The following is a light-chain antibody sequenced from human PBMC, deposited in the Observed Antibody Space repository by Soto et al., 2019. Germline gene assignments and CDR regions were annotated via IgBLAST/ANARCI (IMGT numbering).Light chain of an antibody. CDR2: KNN. V-gene: IGLV1-47*01. CDR1: SSNIGNNY. J-gene: IGLJ2*01. Sequence: QAVVTQSPSASATPGQRVTISCSGSSSNIGNNYVYWYQQLPGTAPKLLIYKNNQRPSGVPDRFSGSKYGTSASLTVSGLQAEDEADYYCSSYAGSNIVVFGGGTKVTVL. CDR3: SSYAGSNIVV.